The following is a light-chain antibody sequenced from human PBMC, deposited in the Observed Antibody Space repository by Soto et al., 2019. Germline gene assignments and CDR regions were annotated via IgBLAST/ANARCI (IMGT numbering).Light chain of an antibody. J-gene: IGKJ1*01. V-gene: IGKV1-27*01. CDR2: DAS. CDR1: QGINNF. Sequence: DIRMTQSPPSLSASVGDKITITCRANQGINNFLAWYHQKPGEVPKLLMYDASTLQSGASSRFSGSGSGTVFTFTINSLQPEDVGSYYCQRHDSLPRTFGQGTKVEVK. CDR3: QRHDSLPRT.